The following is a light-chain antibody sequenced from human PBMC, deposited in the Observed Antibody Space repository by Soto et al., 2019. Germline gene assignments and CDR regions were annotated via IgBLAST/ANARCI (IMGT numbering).Light chain of an antibody. Sequence: EIVMTQSPATLSVSPGERATLSCRASQSVSSNLAWYQQKPGQAPRLLIYGASTRATGIPARFSGSGSGTDFTLTISSLEPEDFAVYYCLQRSDWPPITFGQGTRLEI. CDR1: QSVSSN. V-gene: IGKV3-15*01. J-gene: IGKJ5*01. CDR3: LQRSDWPPIT. CDR2: GAS.